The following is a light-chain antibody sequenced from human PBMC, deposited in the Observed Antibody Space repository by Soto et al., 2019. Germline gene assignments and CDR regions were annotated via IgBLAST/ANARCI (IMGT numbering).Light chain of an antibody. V-gene: IGKV3-15*01. CDR1: QSVSSN. Sequence: EIVITQSPANFSVSPGERATLSCRASQSVSSNLGWYQQKPGQAPRLLIYGASTRATGIPARFSGSGSGTEFTLTISSLQSEDFAVYYCQQYNNWPSLTLGGGTKVDIK. J-gene: IGKJ4*01. CDR2: GAS. CDR3: QQYNNWPSLT.